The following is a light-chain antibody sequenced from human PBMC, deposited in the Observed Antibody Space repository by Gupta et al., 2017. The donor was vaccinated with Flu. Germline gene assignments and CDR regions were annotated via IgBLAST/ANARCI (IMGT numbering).Light chain of an antibody. Sequence: ITNTCNGTSSDIGGYNYFSWYQHHPGKTPHLIIYKVSSRPSGVANRFSGSKSDNAASLTISAVQAEDEATYYCSSLKYGSAPWVFGGGTKLTVL. CDR1: SSDIGGYNY. CDR3: SSLKYGSAPWV. J-gene: IGLJ3*02. CDR2: KVS. V-gene: IGLV2-14*01.